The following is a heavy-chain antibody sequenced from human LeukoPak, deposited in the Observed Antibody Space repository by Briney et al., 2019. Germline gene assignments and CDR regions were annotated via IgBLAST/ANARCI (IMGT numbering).Heavy chain of an antibody. V-gene: IGHV3-11*01. J-gene: IGHJ3*02. CDR2: ISSSGSVK. CDR1: EFIFSDYY. CDR3: AKIMPGRGGGEGPTGGLGAFDI. D-gene: IGHD3-10*01. Sequence: KPGGSLRLSCAASEFIFSDYYIGWIRQAPGRGLEWISHISSSGSVKYFADSVKGRFTISRDNAKNSLFLQMKSLGPEDTALYHCAKIMPGRGGGEGPTGGLGAFDIWGQGTMVTVSS.